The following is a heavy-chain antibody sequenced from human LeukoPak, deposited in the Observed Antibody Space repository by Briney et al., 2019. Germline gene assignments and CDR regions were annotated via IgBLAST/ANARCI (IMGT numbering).Heavy chain of an antibody. CDR3: ARDRHHRFGELFP. CDR2: ISSSSSYI. J-gene: IGHJ4*02. Sequence: PGGSLRLSCAASGFTFSSYSMNWVRQAPGKGLEWVSSISSSSSYIYHADSVKGRFTISRDNAKNSLYLQMNSLRAEDTAVYYCARDRHHRFGELFPWGQGARVTVSS. D-gene: IGHD3-10*01. V-gene: IGHV3-21*01. CDR1: GFTFSSYS.